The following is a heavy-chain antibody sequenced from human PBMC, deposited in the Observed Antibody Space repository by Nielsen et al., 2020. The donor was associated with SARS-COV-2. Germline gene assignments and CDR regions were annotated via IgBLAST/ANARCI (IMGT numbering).Heavy chain of an antibody. CDR3: ARGPLTYYDFWSGYSDYYYYYMDV. Sequence: WVRQAPGQRLEWMGWISAYNGNTNYAQKLQGRVTMTTDTSTSTAYMELRSLRSDDTAVYYCARGPLTYYDFWSGYSDYYYYYMDVWGKGTTVTVSS. J-gene: IGHJ6*03. V-gene: IGHV1-18*01. D-gene: IGHD3-3*01. CDR2: ISAYNGNT.